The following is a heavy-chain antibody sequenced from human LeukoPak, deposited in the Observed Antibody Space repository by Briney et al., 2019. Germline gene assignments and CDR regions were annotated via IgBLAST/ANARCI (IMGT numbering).Heavy chain of an antibody. D-gene: IGHD3-10*01. J-gene: IGHJ4*02. CDR2: ISAYNGNT. CDR1: GYTFTSYG. CDR3: ARDLDQYNGRFGGFGHDF. V-gene: IGHV1-18*01. Sequence: ASVKVSCKASGYTFTSYGISWVRQAPGQGLEWMGWISAYNGNTNCAQSLQGRVTMTTDTSTSTVYMEMRSLTSDDTAVYYCARDLDQYNGRFGGFGHDFWGQGTLVTVSS.